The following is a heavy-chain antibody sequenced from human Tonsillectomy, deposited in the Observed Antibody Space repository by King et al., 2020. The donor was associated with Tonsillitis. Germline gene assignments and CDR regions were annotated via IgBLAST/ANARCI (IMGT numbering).Heavy chain of an antibody. CDR1: GFTVSDYY. J-gene: IGHJ4*01. Sequence: HVQLVESXGGLVKPGGSLRLSCAASGFTVSDYYMRWIRQAPGKGLEWGSYVSDNGNTIHYADSVKGRFTISRENAKNSLYLQMNSLRAGDTAVYLCARDXTLSXSYYWXSGTLVT. CDR2: VSDNGNTI. CDR3: ARDXTLSXSYY. V-gene: IGHV3-11*01. D-gene: IGHD3-16*01.